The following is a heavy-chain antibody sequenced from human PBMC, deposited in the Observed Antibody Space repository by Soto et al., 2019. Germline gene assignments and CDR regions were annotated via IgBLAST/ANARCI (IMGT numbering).Heavy chain of an antibody. V-gene: IGHV4-59*01. J-gene: IGHJ4*02. CDR2: IYDSGTA. D-gene: IGHD1-26*01. CDR3: YGSGGN. CDR1: GGSISSYY. Sequence: QVQLQESGPGLVKPSETLSLTCTVSGGSISSYYWSWIRQPPGKGLERIGHIYDSGTANYNPSLKSRVTISVATPKNQFSLNLSPVTAADTAMYYCYGSGGNWGRGTLVTVSS.